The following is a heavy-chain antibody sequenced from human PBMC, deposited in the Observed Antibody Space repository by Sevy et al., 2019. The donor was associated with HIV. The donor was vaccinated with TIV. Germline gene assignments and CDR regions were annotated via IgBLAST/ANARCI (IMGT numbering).Heavy chain of an antibody. V-gene: IGHV3-7*01. CDR1: GFTFSSYW. Sequence: GGSLRLSCAASGFTFSSYWMSWVRQAPGKGLEWVANIKQDGSGKYYVDSLKGRLTISRDNAKNSLYLQMNSLRAEDTAVYYCARDEGHYDFWSGYYPPYGMDVWGQGTTVTVSS. J-gene: IGHJ6*02. CDR2: IKQDGSGK. CDR3: ARDEGHYDFWSGYYPPYGMDV. D-gene: IGHD3-3*01.